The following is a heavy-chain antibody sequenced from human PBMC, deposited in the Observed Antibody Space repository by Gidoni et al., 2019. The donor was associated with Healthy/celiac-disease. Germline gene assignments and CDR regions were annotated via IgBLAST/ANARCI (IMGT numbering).Heavy chain of an antibody. D-gene: IGHD3-16*01. J-gene: IGHJ3*02. CDR1: GFTFSSYA. CDR3: AKDLAYDYVWGSYLGAFDI. CDR2: SSGSGGST. Sequence: EVQLLESGGGLVQPGGSLILSCAASGFTFSSYAMRWVRQAPGEGLEWVAASSGSGGSTYYADSVKGRFTISRDNSKNTLYLQMNSLRAEDTAVYYCAKDLAYDYVWGSYLGAFDIWGQGTMVTVSS. V-gene: IGHV3-23*01.